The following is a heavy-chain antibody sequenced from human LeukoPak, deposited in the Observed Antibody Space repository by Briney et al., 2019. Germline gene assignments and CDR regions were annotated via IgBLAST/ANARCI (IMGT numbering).Heavy chain of an antibody. CDR2: ISYDGSNK. CDR1: GFTFSSYA. V-gene: IGHV3-30*01. D-gene: IGHD1-26*01. J-gene: IGHJ4*02. Sequence: GGSLRLSCAASGFTFSSYAMHWVRQAPGKGLEWVAVISYDGSNKYYADSVKGRFTISRDNSKNTLYLQMNSLRAEDTAVYYCARLLSGSSRFDYWGQGTLVTVSS. CDR3: ARLLSGSSRFDY.